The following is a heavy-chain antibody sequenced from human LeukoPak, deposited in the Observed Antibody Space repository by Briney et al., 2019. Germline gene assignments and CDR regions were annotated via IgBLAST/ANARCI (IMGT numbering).Heavy chain of an antibody. Sequence: SETLSLTCAVYGGSFSGYYWSWIRQPPGKGLEWIGEINHSGSTNYNPSLKSRVTISVDTSKNQFSLKLSSVTAADTAVYYCARVRRASYYYDSSGYLFDYWGQGTLVTVSS. V-gene: IGHV4-34*01. CDR1: GGSFSGYY. CDR2: INHSGST. CDR3: ARVRRASYYYDSSGYLFDY. D-gene: IGHD3-22*01. J-gene: IGHJ4*02.